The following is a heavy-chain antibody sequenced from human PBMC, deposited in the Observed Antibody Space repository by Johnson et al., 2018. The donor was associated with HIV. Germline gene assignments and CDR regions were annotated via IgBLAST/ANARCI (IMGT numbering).Heavy chain of an antibody. CDR3: ARPLFFESVLYAEPDAFDI. CDR1: GFTFSSYA. V-gene: IGHV3-30*04. D-gene: IGHD2-8*02. CDR2: ISYDGSNK. J-gene: IGHJ3*02. Sequence: LVESGGGVVQPGRSLRLFCVGSGFTFSSYAMHWVRQAPGKGLEWVAVISYDGSNKYSADSVKGRFTISRDNSKNTLYLQMNSLRAEDTAVYYCARPLFFESVLYAEPDAFDIWGQGTLVTVSS.